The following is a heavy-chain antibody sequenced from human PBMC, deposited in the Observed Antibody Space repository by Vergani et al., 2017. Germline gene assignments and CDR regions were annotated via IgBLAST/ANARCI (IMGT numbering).Heavy chain of an antibody. J-gene: IGHJ5*02. CDR1: GFTFNQYG. CDR3: ARDLRLLYNRFDP. V-gene: IGHV3-33*01. D-gene: IGHD1-14*01. CDR2: TCYDGNNK. Sequence: QVQLVESGGGVVQPGRSLRLSCAASGFTFNQYGMHWVRQAPGKGLEWVAVTCYDGNNKQYADSVKGRFTISIDNSKSTMYLQMNSLRDEDTGVYYCARDLRLLYNRFDPWGQGTLVTVSS.